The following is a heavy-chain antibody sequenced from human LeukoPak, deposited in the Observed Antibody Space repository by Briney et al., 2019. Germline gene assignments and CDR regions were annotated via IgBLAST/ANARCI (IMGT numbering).Heavy chain of an antibody. CDR1: GGSISSGDYY. CDR3: ATYCSSTSCYTVDAFDI. J-gene: IGHJ3*02. CDR2: IYYSGST. V-gene: IGHV4-30-4*01. D-gene: IGHD2-2*02. Sequence: SQTLSPACTVSGGSISSGDYYWSWIRQPPGKGLEWIGYIYYSGSTYYNPSLKSRVTISVDTSKNRFSLKLSSVTAADTAVYYCATYCSSTSCYTVDAFDIWGQGTMVTVSS.